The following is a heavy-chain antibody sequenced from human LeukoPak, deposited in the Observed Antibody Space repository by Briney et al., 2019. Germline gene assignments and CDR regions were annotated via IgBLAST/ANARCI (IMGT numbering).Heavy chain of an antibody. V-gene: IGHV3-30*18. D-gene: IGHD1-1*01. J-gene: IGHJ4*02. Sequence: PGRSLRLSCAASGFTFSSYGMHWVRQAPGKGLEWVAVISYDGSNKYYADSVKGRFTISRDNSKNTLYLQMNSLRAEDTAVYYCAKEQYDYYFDYWGQGTLVTVSS. CDR1: GFTFSSYG. CDR2: ISYDGSNK. CDR3: AKEQYDYYFDY.